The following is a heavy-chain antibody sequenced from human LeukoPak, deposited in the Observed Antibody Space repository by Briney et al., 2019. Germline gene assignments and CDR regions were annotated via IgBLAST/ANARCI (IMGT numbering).Heavy chain of an antibody. CDR1: GYTLTGYY. V-gene: IGHV1-2*02. J-gene: IGHJ4*02. CDR3: ARDVRIAVAAPDY. D-gene: IGHD6-19*01. Sequence: ASVKVSCKASGYTLTGYYMHWVRQAPGQGLEWMGWINPNTGGTNYAQKFQGRVTMTRDTSISTSYMDLSRLRSDDTAVYYCARDVRIAVAAPDYWGQGTLVTVSS. CDR2: INPNTGGT.